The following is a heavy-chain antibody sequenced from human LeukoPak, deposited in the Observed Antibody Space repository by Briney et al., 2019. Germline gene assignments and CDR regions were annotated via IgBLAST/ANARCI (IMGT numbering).Heavy chain of an antibody. J-gene: IGHJ4*02. CDR3: ATDLVHGITGTTTDY. Sequence: ASVKVSCKVSGYTLTELSMHWVRQAPGKGLEWMGGFDPEDGETIYAQKLQGRVTMTEDTSTDTAYMELSSLRSEDTAVYYCATDLVHGITGTTTDYWGQGTLVTVSS. D-gene: IGHD1-7*01. CDR1: GYTLTELS. V-gene: IGHV1-24*01. CDR2: FDPEDGET.